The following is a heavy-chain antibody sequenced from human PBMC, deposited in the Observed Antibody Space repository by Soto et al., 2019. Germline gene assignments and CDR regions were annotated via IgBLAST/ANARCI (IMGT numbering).Heavy chain of an antibody. Sequence: PSETLSLTCTVSGGSVSSGSYYWSWIRQPPGKGLEWIGYIYYSGSTNYNPSLKSRVTISVDTSKNQFSLKLSSVTAADTAVYYCARDQLYSHGYPTVYYYYGMDVWGQGTTVTVSS. CDR3: ARDQLYSHGYPTVYYYYGMDV. CDR2: IYYSGST. D-gene: IGHD3-22*01. J-gene: IGHJ6*02. V-gene: IGHV4-61*01. CDR1: GGSVSSGSYY.